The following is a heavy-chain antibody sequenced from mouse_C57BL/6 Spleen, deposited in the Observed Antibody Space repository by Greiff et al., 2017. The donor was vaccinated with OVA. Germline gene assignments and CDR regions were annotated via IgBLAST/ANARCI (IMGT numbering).Heavy chain of an antibody. D-gene: IGHD3-3*01. Sequence: VQLQQSGPELVKPGASVKISCKASGYTFTDYYMNWVKQSHGKSLEWIGDINPNNGGTSYNQQFKGKATLTVDKSSSTAYMELRSLTSEDSAVYYCARRDYYFDYWGQGTTLTVSS. CDR1: GYTFTDYY. J-gene: IGHJ2*01. CDR3: ARRDYYFDY. CDR2: INPNNGGT. V-gene: IGHV1-26*01.